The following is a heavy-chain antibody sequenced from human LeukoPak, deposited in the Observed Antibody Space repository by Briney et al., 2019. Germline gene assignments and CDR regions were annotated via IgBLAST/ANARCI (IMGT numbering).Heavy chain of an antibody. CDR2: INWNGGST. CDR3: ARSFGRASYYYMDV. J-gene: IGHJ6*03. Sequence: GGSLRLSCAASGFTFDDYGVSWVRQAPGKGLEWVSGINWNGGSTGYADSVKGRFTISRDNAKNSLYLQMNSLRAEDTALYYCARSFGRASYYYMDVWGKGTTVTVSS. D-gene: IGHD3-10*01. CDR1: GFTFDDYG. V-gene: IGHV3-20*04.